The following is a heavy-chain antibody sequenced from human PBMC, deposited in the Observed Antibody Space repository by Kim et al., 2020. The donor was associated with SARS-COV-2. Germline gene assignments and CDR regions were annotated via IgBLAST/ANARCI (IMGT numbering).Heavy chain of an antibody. Sequence: SETLSLTCAVSGGSISSSNWWSWVRQPPGKGLEWIGEIYHSGSTNYNPSLKSRVTISVDKSKNQFSLKLSSVTAADTAVYYCAREGAKWLRSWTDPHGMDVWGQGTTVTVSS. J-gene: IGHJ6*02. D-gene: IGHD5-12*01. CDR2: IYHSGST. CDR1: GGSISSSNW. CDR3: AREGAKWLRSWTDPHGMDV. V-gene: IGHV4-4*02.